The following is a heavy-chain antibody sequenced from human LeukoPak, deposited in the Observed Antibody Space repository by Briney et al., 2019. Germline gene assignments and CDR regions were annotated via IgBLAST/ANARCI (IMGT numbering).Heavy chain of an antibody. V-gene: IGHV3-48*01. CDR1: GFTFSAYS. Sequence: GGSLRLSCAASGFTFSAYSMNWVRQAPEKGLEWVSYIGSRSSPIYYADSVKGRFTISRDNAKNSLYLQMDSLRAEDTAVYYCARDQAYSLDYWGQGTLVTVSS. D-gene: IGHD4-11*01. J-gene: IGHJ4*02. CDR3: ARDQAYSLDY. CDR2: IGSRSSPI.